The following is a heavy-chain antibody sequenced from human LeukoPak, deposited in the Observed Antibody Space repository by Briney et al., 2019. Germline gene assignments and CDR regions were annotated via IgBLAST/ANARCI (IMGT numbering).Heavy chain of an antibody. V-gene: IGHV3-48*04. CDR2: ISSSSSTI. D-gene: IGHD6-13*01. CDR3: AREAAAGTWDY. Sequence: HSGGSLRLSCAASGFTFSSFNMNWVRKAPGKGLEWVSYISSSSSTIYYADSVKGRFTISRDNAKNSLYLQMNSLRAKDTAVYYCAREAAAGTWDYWGQGTLVTVSS. J-gene: IGHJ4*02. CDR1: GFTFSSFN.